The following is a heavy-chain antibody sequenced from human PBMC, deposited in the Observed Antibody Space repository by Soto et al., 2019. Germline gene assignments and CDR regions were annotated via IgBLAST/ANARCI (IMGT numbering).Heavy chain of an antibody. J-gene: IGHJ1*01. D-gene: IGHD1-26*01. Sequence: LRLSCAASGFMFSGYSMNWVRQAPGKGLEWVSSISGGSSYIYYADSVRGRFTISRDNAKNSLYLQMDSLRAEDTAVYYCARDPSDLWEPDQYFQYWGRGTSVTVSS. V-gene: IGHV3-21*01. CDR1: GFMFSGYS. CDR2: ISGGSSYI. CDR3: ARDPSDLWEPDQYFQY.